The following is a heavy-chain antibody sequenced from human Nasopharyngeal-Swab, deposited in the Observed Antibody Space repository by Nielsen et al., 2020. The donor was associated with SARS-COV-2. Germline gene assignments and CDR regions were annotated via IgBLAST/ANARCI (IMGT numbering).Heavy chain of an antibody. CDR2: ISSSGSYM. CDR1: GFTFSDYT. V-gene: IGHV3-21*01. J-gene: IGHJ4*02. CDR3: ASHSRY. D-gene: IGHD3-22*01. Sequence: GESLKISCAASGFTFSDYTMNWVRQAPGQGLGWVSSISSSGSYMYYTDSVKGRFTMSRDNAKNSLYLQMNSLRAEDTAVYYCASHSRYWGQGTLVTVSS.